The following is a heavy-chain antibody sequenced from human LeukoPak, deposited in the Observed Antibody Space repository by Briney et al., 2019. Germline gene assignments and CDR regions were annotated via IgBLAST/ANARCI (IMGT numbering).Heavy chain of an antibody. J-gene: IGHJ6*03. CDR2: INQDGSEI. D-gene: IGHD5-18*01. CDR3: ARVDTAMVGYYYYYMDV. CDR1: GFTFSNYW. V-gene: IGHV3-7*01. Sequence: GGSLRLSCAASGFTFSNYWMSWVRQAPGKGLEWLANINQDGSEIYYVDSVKGRFTISRDNAKNSLYLQMNSLRAEDTAVYYCARVDTAMVGYYYYYMDVWGKGTTVTVSS.